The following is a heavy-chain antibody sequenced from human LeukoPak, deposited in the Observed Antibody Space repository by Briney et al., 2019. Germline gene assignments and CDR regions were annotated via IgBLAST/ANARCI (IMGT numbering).Heavy chain of an antibody. J-gene: IGHJ4*02. CDR1: GFTFSSYA. CDR3: ARARDIVVVVAATRY. Sequence: GGSLRLSCAASGFTFSSYAMHWVRQAPGKGLEWVAVISYDGSNKYYADSVKGRFTISRDNSKNTLYLQMNSLRAEDTAVYYCARARDIVVVVAATRYWGQGTLVTVSS. V-gene: IGHV3-30-3*01. D-gene: IGHD2-15*01. CDR2: ISYDGSNK.